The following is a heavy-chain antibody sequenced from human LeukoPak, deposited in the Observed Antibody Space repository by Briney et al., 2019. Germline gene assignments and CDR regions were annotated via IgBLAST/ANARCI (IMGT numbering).Heavy chain of an antibody. V-gene: IGHV4-34*01. CDR1: GGSFSGYY. CDR3: ARGATVTTAVNWFDP. Sequence: SETLSLTCAVYGGSFSGYYWSWIRQPPGKGLEWIGEINHSGSTNYNPSLKSRVTISVDASKNQFSLKLSSVTAADTAVYYCARGATVTTAVNWFDPWGQGTLVTVSS. CDR2: INHSGST. D-gene: IGHD4-17*01. J-gene: IGHJ5*02.